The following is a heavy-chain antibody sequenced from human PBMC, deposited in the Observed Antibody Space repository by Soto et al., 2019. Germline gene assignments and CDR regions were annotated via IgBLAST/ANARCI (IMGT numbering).Heavy chain of an antibody. CDR2: IKSKTDGGTI. CDR3: TTEPDPRYRSGGTWYLVIDHPSSGMDV. D-gene: IGHD2-15*01. V-gene: IGHV3-15*01. J-gene: IGHJ6*02. Sequence: EVQLVESGGGLVKPGGSLRLSCEASGFTFSNAWMRWVRQAPGKGPEWVGRIKSKTDGGTIDYAEPVKGRSTISSEDSKNRLYLQMDRLKTEDTAISYCTTEPDPRYRSGGTWYLVIDHPSSGMDVWGQGTTVTVSS. CDR1: GFTFSNAW.